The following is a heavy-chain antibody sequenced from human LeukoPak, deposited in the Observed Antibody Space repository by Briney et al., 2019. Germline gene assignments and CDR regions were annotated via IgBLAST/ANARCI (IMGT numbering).Heavy chain of an antibody. Sequence: PGGSLRLSCAASGFTLSSYWMHWVRQGPGKELVWVSRINNDGSSIIYADSVKGRFTMSRDNAKNTLYLQMNSLRAEDTAVYYCARVSSGRGFDIWGQGTMPTVPS. CDR2: INNDGSSI. CDR3: ARVSSGRGFDI. V-gene: IGHV3-74*01. CDR1: GFTLSSYW. J-gene: IGHJ3*02. D-gene: IGHD3-10*01.